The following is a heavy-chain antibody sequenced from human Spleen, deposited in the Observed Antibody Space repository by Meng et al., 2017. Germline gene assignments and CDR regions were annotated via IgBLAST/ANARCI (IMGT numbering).Heavy chain of an antibody. J-gene: IGHJ4*02. CDR2: IHPSGHP. D-gene: IGHD3-10*01. Sequence: QVQLVQSGAEVKKPGASVKVSCKASGYTYTDYQTDWVRQAPGQGLEWMGWIHPSGHPTYAQKFQGRVTMTRDTHTSTDFMELRSLRFDDTAVYYCARGTPGRSYSDYWGQGTLVTVSS. CDR3: ARGTPGRSYSDY. CDR1: GYTYTDYQ. V-gene: IGHV1-18*01.